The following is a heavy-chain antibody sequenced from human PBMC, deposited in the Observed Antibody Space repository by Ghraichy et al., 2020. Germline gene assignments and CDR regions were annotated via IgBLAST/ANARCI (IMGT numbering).Heavy chain of an antibody. CDR3: ARTHLEYSYVDYYYMDV. CDR1: GFSLSTSGMC. V-gene: IGHV2-70*11. D-gene: IGHD5-18*01. J-gene: IGHJ6*03. CDR2: IDWDDDK. Sequence: SGPTLVKPTQTLTLTCTFSGFSLSTSGMCVSWIRQPPGKALEWLARIDWDDDKDYSTSLKTRLTISKDTSKNQVVLTMTNMDPVDTATYYCARTHLEYSYVDYYYMDVWGKGTTVTVSS.